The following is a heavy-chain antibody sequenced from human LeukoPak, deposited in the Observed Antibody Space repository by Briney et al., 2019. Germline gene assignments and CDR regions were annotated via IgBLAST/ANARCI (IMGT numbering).Heavy chain of an antibody. J-gene: IGHJ6*02. Sequence: QPGGSLRLSCAASGFTVSSNYMSWVRQAPGKGLEWVSVIYSGGSTYYADSVKGRFTISRDNSKNTLYLQMNSLRAEDTAVYYCARDKVAAAGTYYGMDVWGQGTTVTVSS. D-gene: IGHD6-13*01. V-gene: IGHV3-53*01. CDR2: IYSGGST. CDR3: ARDKVAAAGTYYGMDV. CDR1: GFTVSSNY.